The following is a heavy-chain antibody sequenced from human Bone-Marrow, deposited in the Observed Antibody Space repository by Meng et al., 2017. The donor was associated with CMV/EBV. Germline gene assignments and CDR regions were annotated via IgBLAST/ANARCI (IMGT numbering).Heavy chain of an antibody. CDR1: GFTFSSYW. V-gene: IGHV3-74*01. J-gene: IGHJ3*02. D-gene: IGHD1-26*01. Sequence: GESLKISCAASGFTFSSYWMHWVRQAPGKGLVWVSRINSDGSSTSYADSVKGRFTISRDNAKNTLYLQMNSLRAEETAVYYCARWEGVSNDAFDIWGQGTMVTVSS. CDR3: ARWEGVSNDAFDI. CDR2: INSDGSST.